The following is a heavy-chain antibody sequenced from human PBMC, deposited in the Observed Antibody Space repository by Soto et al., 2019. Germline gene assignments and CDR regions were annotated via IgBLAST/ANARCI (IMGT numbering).Heavy chain of an antibody. Sequence: SETLSLTCTVSGGSISSYYWSWIRQPPGKGLEWIGYIYYSGSTNYNPSLKSRVTISVDTSKNQFSLKLSSVTAADTAVYYCARGRTDDFWSGYRFKIFDYWGQGTLVTVSS. D-gene: IGHD3-3*01. V-gene: IGHV4-59*01. CDR1: GGSISSYY. J-gene: IGHJ4*02. CDR2: IYYSGST. CDR3: ARGRTDDFWSGYRFKIFDY.